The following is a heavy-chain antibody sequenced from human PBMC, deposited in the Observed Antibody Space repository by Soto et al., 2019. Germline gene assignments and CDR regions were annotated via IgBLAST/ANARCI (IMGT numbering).Heavy chain of an antibody. CDR1: GGSISSSNL. CDR2: IYHSGST. Sequence: SETLSLTCAVSGGSISSSNLWSWVRQPPGKGLEWIGEIYHSGSTNYNPSLKSRVTISVDKSKNQFSLKLSSVTAADTAVYYCARSFDYDSSGYYYWYFDLWGRGTLVTVS. J-gene: IGHJ2*01. CDR3: ARSFDYDSSGYYYWYFDL. D-gene: IGHD3-22*01. V-gene: IGHV4-4*02.